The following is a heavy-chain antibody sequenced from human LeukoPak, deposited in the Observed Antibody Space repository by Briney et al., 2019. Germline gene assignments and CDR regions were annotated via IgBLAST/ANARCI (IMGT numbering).Heavy chain of an antibody. V-gene: IGHV3-23*01. D-gene: IGHD6-13*01. J-gene: IGHJ4*02. CDR3: AKTASDSPSWYFDY. Sequence: PGGSLRLSCAASGFTFSSYAMSWVRQAPGKGLEWVSGISGSGGSTYYADSVKGRFTISRDNSKNTLYLQMNSLRGEDTAVYYCAKTASDSPSWYFDYWGQGTLVTASS. CDR2: ISGSGGST. CDR1: GFTFSSYA.